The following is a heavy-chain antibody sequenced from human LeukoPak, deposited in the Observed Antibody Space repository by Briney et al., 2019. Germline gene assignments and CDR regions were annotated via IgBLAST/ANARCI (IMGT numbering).Heavy chain of an antibody. CDR3: ARHRGYSYGPPRDLDY. Sequence: SGTLSLTCTVSGGSISSYYWSWIRRPPGKGLEWIGHIYSSGSTNYNPSLKSRVTISVDTSKNQFSLKLSSVTAADTAVYYCARHRGYSYGPPRDLDYWGQGTLVTVSS. CDR1: GGSISSYY. J-gene: IGHJ4*02. CDR2: IYSSGST. D-gene: IGHD5-18*01. V-gene: IGHV4-59*08.